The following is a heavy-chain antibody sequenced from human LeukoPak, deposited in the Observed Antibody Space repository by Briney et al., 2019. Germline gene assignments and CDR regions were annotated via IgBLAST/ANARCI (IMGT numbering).Heavy chain of an antibody. CDR2: IILNSGSI. CDR1: GFTFAGYA. D-gene: IGHD6-19*01. J-gene: IGHJ4*02. V-gene: IGHV3-9*01. CDR3: ANVSVRIAVAGTVYFDY. Sequence: PGGSLRLSCAASGFTFAGYAMHWVRRAPGKGREWVGCIILNSGSIGYADSVKGRFTISRDNTKNSPYRPMNRLRAEDTALYYCANVSVRIAVAGTVYFDYWGQGTLVTVSS.